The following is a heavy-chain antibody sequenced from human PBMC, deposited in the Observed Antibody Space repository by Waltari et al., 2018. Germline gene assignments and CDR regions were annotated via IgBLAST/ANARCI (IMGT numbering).Heavy chain of an antibody. J-gene: IGHJ3*02. CDR2: IYYSGIT. V-gene: IGHV4-39*07. CDR3: ARDSYGDYCSFDI. CDR1: GGSISSSSYY. Sequence: QLQLQESGPGLVKPSETLSLTCTVSGGSISSSSYYWGWIRQPPGKGLEWIGSIYYSGITYYNPSLKSRVTISVDTSKNQFSLKLSSVTAADTAVYYCARDSYGDYCSFDIWGQGTMVTVSS. D-gene: IGHD4-17*01.